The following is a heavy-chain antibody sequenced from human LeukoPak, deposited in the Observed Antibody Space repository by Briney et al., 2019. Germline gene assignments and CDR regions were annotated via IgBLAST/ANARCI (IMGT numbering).Heavy chain of an antibody. J-gene: IGHJ4*02. CDR2: IYSGGST. CDR3: ARDVMVRGVLNLLDY. Sequence: QAGGSLRLSCAASGFTVSSNYMSWVRQAPGKGLEWVSVIYSGGSTYYADSVKGRFTISRDNSKNTLYLQMNSLRAEDTAVYYCARDVMVRGVLNLLDYWGQGTLVTVSS. D-gene: IGHD3-10*01. CDR1: GFTVSSNY. V-gene: IGHV3-53*01.